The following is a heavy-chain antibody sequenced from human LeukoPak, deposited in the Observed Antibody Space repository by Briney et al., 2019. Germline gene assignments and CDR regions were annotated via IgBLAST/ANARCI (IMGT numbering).Heavy chain of an antibody. CDR2: IYYSGST. V-gene: IGHV4-31*03. Sequence: PSQTLSLTCTVSGGSISSGGYSWSWIRQHPGKGLEWIGYIYYSGSTYYNPSLKSRVTISVDTSKNQFSLKLSSVTAADTAVYYCARLILARKRGIYYMDVWGKGTTVTVSS. D-gene: IGHD3-16*01. CDR1: GGSISSGGYS. J-gene: IGHJ6*03. CDR3: ARLILARKRGIYYMDV.